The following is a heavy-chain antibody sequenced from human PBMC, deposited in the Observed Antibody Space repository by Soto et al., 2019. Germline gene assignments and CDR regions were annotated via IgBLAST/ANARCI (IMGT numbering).Heavy chain of an antibody. J-gene: IGHJ5*02. V-gene: IGHV2-5*02. D-gene: IGHD6-19*01. Sequence: SGPTLVNPTQTLTLTCTFSGFSLSTTGVGVGWIRQPPGKALEWLALIYWDDDKRYNPSLKSRLTITKDTSKNQVVLTMTNMDPVDTATYYCARMIELAVAGSENWFDPWGQGTLVTVS. CDR1: GFSLSTTGVG. CDR2: IYWDDDK. CDR3: ARMIELAVAGSENWFDP.